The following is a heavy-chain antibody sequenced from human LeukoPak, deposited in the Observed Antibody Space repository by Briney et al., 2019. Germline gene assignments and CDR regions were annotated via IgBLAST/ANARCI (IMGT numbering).Heavy chain of an antibody. J-gene: IGHJ4*02. D-gene: IGHD2-2*01. CDR1: GGSISSSSYY. CDR3: AGVVPAARGGFYFDY. Sequence: SETLSLTCTVSGGSISSSSYYWSWIRQPPGKGLEWIGYIYYSGSTNYNPSLTSRVTIPVDTSKNQFSLKLSSVTAADTAVYYCAGVVPAARGGFYFDYWGQGTLVTVSS. V-gene: IGHV4-61*01. CDR2: IYYSGST.